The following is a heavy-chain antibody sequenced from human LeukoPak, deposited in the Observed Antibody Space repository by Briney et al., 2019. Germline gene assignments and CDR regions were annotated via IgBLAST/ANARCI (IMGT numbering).Heavy chain of an antibody. V-gene: IGHV4-39*07. CDR2: FYYGGST. CDR3: AREFDYYDILTGYVGAFDI. D-gene: IGHD3-9*01. CDR1: DGSTSSGSYY. Sequence: PSEALSLTCSVPDGSTSSGSYYWGWIRQPPGKGLEWIGSFYYGGSTYYNPSLNSRVTISVDTSKKQFSLRLTSVTAADTAVYYCAREFDYYDILTGYVGAFDIWGQGTMVTVSS. J-gene: IGHJ3*02.